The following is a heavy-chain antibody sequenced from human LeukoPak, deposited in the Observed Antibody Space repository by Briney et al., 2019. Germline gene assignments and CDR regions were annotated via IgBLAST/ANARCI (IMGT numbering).Heavy chain of an antibody. CDR1: GFTFSSYG. J-gene: IGHJ4*02. CDR3: AREGYYDYVWGSYRLGPFDY. CDR2: IWYDGSNK. V-gene: IGHV3-33*01. D-gene: IGHD3-16*02. Sequence: GGSLRLYCAASGFTFSSYGMHWVRQAPGKGLEWVAVIWYDGSNKYYADSVKGRFTISRDNSKNTLYLQMNSLRAEDTAVYYCAREGYYDYVWGSYRLGPFDYWGQGTLVTVSS.